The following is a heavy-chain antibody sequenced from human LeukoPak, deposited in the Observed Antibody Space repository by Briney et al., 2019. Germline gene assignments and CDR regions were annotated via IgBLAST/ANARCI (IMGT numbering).Heavy chain of an antibody. CDR2: ISAYNGNT. V-gene: IGHV1-18*01. CDR1: GYTFTSYG. CDR3: ARVAPDTAMVRGYYYMDV. J-gene: IGHJ6*03. Sequence: AAATVFNKDSGYTFTSYGISRVRQAPGQGLEWMGWISAYNGNTNYAQKLQGRVTMTTDTSTSTAYMELRSLRSDDTAVYYCARVAPDTAMVRGYYYMDVWGKGTTVTVSS. D-gene: IGHD5-18*01.